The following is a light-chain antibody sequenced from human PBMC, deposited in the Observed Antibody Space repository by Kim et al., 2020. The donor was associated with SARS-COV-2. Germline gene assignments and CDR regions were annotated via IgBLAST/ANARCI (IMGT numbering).Light chain of an antibody. Sequence: LVTGGRANPSCRARQSVSSSHLGLYQQKPGQAPRLLIYGASSRATGNPDRFSGSGSGTDFTFTISRLGPEDFAGYYRQQDGSSPGTFGQGTKLEI. V-gene: IGKV3-20*01. J-gene: IGKJ2*02. CDR1: QSVSSSH. CDR2: GAS. CDR3: QQDGSSPGT.